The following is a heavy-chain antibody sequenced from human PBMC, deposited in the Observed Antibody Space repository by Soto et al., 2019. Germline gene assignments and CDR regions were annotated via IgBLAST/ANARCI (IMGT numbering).Heavy chain of an antibody. CDR3: ATISIGGATFYYYGMDV. V-gene: IGHV1-2*02. CDR1: GYTFTGYY. J-gene: IGHJ6*02. CDR2: INPNSGGT. D-gene: IGHD1-26*01. Sequence: QVQLVQSGAEVKKPGASVKVSCKASGYTFTGYYMHWVRQAPGQGLEWMGWINPNSGGTNYAQKFQGRVTMTRDTSISTAYRELGRLGSDDTAVYYWATISIGGATFYYYGMDVWGQGTTVTVSS.